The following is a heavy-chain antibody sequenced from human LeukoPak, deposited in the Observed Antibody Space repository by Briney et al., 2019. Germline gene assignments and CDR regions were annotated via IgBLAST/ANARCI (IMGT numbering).Heavy chain of an antibody. Sequence: SETLSLTCTVTGGSISSSSYYWGWIRQPPGKGLEWIGSIYYSGSTYYNPSLKSRVTISVDTSKNQFSLKPSSVTAADTAVYYCARTPAGSWTRSNQPNWFGPWGQGTLVTVSS. CDR3: ARTPAGSWTRSNQPNWFGP. V-gene: IGHV4-39*01. J-gene: IGHJ5*02. CDR2: IYYSGST. CDR1: GGSISSSSYY. D-gene: IGHD2-15*01.